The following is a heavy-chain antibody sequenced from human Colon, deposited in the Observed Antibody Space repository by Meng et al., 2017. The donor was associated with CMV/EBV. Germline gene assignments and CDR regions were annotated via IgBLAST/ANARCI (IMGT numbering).Heavy chain of an antibody. CDR1: GYSFSDYC. J-gene: IGHJ6*02. D-gene: IGHD2-2*01. CDR2: IYPGDSDT. CDR3: ARQIRYCTSTSCSISSSTHYYYYAMDV. V-gene: IGHV5-51*01. Sequence: GESLKISCKGSGYSFSDYCIGWVRQMPGKGLEWMGIIYPGDSDTRYSPSFQGQVTISADKSISTAYLQWSSLEASDSAMYYCARQIRYCTSTSCSISSSTHYYYYAMDVWGQGTTVTVSS.